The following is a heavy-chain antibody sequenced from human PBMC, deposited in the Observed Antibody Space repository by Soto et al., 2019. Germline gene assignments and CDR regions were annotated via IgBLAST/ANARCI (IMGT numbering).Heavy chain of an antibody. CDR2: INAGNGNT. CDR3: ERSFTPDEDAVDI. CDR1: GYTFTSYA. V-gene: IGHV1-3*01. D-gene: IGHD2-15*01. Sequence: QVQLVQSGAEGKKPGASVKVSCKASGYTFTSYAMHWVRQAPGQRLEWMGWINAGNGNTKYSQKFQGRVTITKDTSASTAYMELSSLRSEDTAVYYCERSFTPDEDAVDIWGQGTMVTVSS. J-gene: IGHJ3*02.